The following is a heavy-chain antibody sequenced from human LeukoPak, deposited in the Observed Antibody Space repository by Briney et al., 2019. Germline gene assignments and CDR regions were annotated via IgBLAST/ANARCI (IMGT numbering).Heavy chain of an antibody. CDR3: VVVVEPPDSDGFDV. V-gene: IGHV3-74*03. CDR2: INADGGTT. CDR1: GFTFGNSW. J-gene: IGHJ3*01. D-gene: IGHD1-14*01. Sequence: PGRSLRLSCAASGFTFGNSWVHWVRQAPGKGLVWVSLINADGGTTSYADSVKGRFTISRDNARNTLSLQMNSLTIEDTAVYYCVVVVEPPDSDGFDVWGQGTMITVSS.